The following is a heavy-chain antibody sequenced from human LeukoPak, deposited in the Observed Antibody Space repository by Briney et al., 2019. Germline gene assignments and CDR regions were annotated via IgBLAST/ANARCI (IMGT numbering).Heavy chain of an antibody. D-gene: IGHD3-9*01. CDR3: ARESILIRTRAFDI. CDR2: ISYDGSNK. J-gene: IGHJ3*02. V-gene: IGHV3-30*04. Sequence: PGGSLRLSCAASGFTFSSYAMHWVRQAPGKGLEWVAVISYDGSNKYYADSVKGRLTISRDNSKNTLYLQMNSLRAEDTAVYYCARESILIRTRAFDIWGQGTRVTVSS. CDR1: GFTFSSYA.